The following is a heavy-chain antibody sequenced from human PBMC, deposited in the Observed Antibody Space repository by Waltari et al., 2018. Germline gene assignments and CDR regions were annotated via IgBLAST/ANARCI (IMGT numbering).Heavy chain of an antibody. Sequence: QVQLVQSGAEVKKPGASVKVSCKASGYTFTGYYMHWVRQDPGQGLEWMGRINPNSGGTNYAQKFQGRVTMTRDTSISTAYMELSRLRSDDTAVYYCARGRRYCGGDCYYFDYWGQGTLVTVSS. D-gene: IGHD2-21*01. CDR1: GYTFTGYY. CDR3: ARGRRYCGGDCYYFDY. J-gene: IGHJ4*02. V-gene: IGHV1-2*06. CDR2: INPNSGGT.